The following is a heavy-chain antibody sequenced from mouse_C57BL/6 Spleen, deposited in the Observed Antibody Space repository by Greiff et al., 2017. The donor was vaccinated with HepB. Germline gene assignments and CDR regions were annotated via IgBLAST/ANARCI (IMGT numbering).Heavy chain of an antibody. CDR1: GFTFSDYG. CDR3: AREGIVATDY. V-gene: IGHV5-17*01. Sequence: DVKLVDSGGGLVKPGGSLKLSCAASGFTFSDYGMHWVRQAPEKGLEWVAYISSGSSTIYYADTVKGRFTISRDNAKNTLFLQMTSLRSEDTAMYYCAREGIVATDYWGQGTTLTVSS. D-gene: IGHD1-1*01. J-gene: IGHJ2*01. CDR2: ISSGSSTI.